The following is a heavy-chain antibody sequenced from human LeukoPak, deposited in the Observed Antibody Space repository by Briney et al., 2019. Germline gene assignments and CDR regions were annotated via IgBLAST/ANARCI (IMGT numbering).Heavy chain of an antibody. V-gene: IGHV3-23*01. CDR2: ISGSGGST. CDR3: AKGKGYGDYYYGMDV. J-gene: IGHJ6*02. CDR1: GFTFSSYT. Sequence: GGSLRLSCTASGFTFSSYTMSWVRQAPGKGLGWVSAISGSGGSTYYADSVKGRFTISRDNSKNTLYLQMNSLRAEDTAVYYCAKGKGYGDYYYGMDVWGQGTTVTVSS. D-gene: IGHD4-17*01.